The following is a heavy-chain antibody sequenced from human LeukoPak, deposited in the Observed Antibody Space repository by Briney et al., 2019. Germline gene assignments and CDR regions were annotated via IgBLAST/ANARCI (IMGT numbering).Heavy chain of an antibody. D-gene: IGHD2-15*01. Sequence: GGSLGLSCAASGFTFSSYEMNWVRQAPGKGLEWVSYISSSGSTIYYADSVKGRFTISRDNAKNSLYLQMNSLRAEDTAVYYCARADMGLDIWGQGTMVTVSS. V-gene: IGHV3-48*03. J-gene: IGHJ3*02. CDR2: ISSSGSTI. CDR3: ARADMGLDI. CDR1: GFTFSSYE.